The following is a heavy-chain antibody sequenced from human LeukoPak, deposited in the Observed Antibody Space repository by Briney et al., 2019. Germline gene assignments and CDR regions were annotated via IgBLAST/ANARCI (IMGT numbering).Heavy chain of an antibody. CDR3: AREADYGDSALGY. V-gene: IGHV4-30-2*01. CDR1: GGSISSGGYS. CDR2: IYHSGST. J-gene: IGHJ4*02. D-gene: IGHD4-17*01. Sequence: PSQTLSLTCAVSGGSISSGGYSWSWIRQPPGKGLEWIGYIYHSGSTYYNPSLKSRVTISVDRSKNQFSLKLSSVTAADTAVYYCAREADYGDSALGYWGQGTLVTVSS.